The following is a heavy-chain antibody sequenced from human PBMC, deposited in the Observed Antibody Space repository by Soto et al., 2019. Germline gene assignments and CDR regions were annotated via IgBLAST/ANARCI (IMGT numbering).Heavy chain of an antibody. CDR2: IYYSGST. J-gene: IGHJ4*02. Sequence: SETLSLTCTVSGGSISSYYWSWIRQPPGKGLEWIGYIYYSGSTNYNPSLKSRVTISVDTSKNQFSLKLSSVTAADTAVYYCARAKRGGSLERSFDYWGQGTLVTVSS. CDR1: GGSISSYY. CDR3: ARAKRGGSLERSFDY. D-gene: IGHD1-1*01. V-gene: IGHV4-59*01.